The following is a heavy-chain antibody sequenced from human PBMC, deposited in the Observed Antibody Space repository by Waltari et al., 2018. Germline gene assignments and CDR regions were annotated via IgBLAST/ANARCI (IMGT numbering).Heavy chain of an antibody. Sequence: QITLKESGPTVVKPTQTLTLTCDLSGFSLTPSGVGLGWIRQPPGKALEWLAIIYWDDDKRYSPSLESRLGITKDTSKNQVVLSLTDVDPVDTATYFCAHRHRGTTSGGAFDVWGQGTMVTVSS. CDR2: IYWDDDK. CDR3: AHRHRGTTSGGAFDV. D-gene: IGHD3-10*01. V-gene: IGHV2-5*02. J-gene: IGHJ3*01. CDR1: GFSLTPSGVG.